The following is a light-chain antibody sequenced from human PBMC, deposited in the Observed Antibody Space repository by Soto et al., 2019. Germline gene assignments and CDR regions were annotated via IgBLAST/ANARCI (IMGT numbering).Light chain of an antibody. V-gene: IGKV3-15*01. CDR3: QQYNNWPPMYT. Sequence: EIVMTQSPATLSVSPGERATLSCRASQSVNSNLAWYQQKPGQAPMLLIHGASSRATGIPARFSGSGSGTEFTLTISSLQSEDFAVYYCQQYNNWPPMYTFGQGTKLEIK. J-gene: IGKJ2*01. CDR2: GAS. CDR1: QSVNSN.